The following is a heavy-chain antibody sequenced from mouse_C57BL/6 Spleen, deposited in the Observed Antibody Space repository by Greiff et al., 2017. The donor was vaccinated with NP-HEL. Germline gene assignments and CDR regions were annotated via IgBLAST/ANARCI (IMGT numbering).Heavy chain of an antibody. CDR1: GYTFTDYN. J-gene: IGHJ4*01. CDR3: ARDYGYDDAMDY. Sequence: EVKLQESGPELVKPGASVKMSCKASGYTFTDYNMHWVKQSHGKSLEWIGYINPNNGGTSYNQKFKGKATLTVNKSSSTAYMELRSLTSEDSAVYYCARDYGYDDAMDYWGQGTSVTVSS. CDR2: INPNNGGT. D-gene: IGHD2-2*01. V-gene: IGHV1-22*01.